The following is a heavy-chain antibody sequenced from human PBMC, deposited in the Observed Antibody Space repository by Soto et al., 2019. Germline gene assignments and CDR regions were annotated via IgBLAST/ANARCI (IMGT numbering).Heavy chain of an antibody. J-gene: IGHJ6*02. CDR1: GYTFTSYD. Sequence: ASVKVSCKASGYTFTSYDINWVRQATGQGLEWMGWMNPNSGNTGYAQKFQGRVTMTRNTSISTAYVELSSLRSEDTAVYYCARGVAAADGMDVWGQGTTVTVSS. D-gene: IGHD6-13*01. CDR2: MNPNSGNT. V-gene: IGHV1-8*01. CDR3: ARGVAAADGMDV.